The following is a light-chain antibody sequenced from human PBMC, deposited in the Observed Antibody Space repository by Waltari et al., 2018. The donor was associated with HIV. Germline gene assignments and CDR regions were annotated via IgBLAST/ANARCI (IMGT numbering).Light chain of an antibody. CDR2: ANS. J-gene: IGLJ2*01. Sequence: SYVLTQPPSVSVAPGQTATITCGEINGGTEGVHWYQQKPGQAPVLVVYANSDRPSGIPERFSCSKSGNTANLTIRGVEAGEGADYFWQVWDCRSSHVVFGGGTLLTVL. CDR1: NGGTEG. CDR3: QVWDCRSSHVV. V-gene: IGLV3-21*02.